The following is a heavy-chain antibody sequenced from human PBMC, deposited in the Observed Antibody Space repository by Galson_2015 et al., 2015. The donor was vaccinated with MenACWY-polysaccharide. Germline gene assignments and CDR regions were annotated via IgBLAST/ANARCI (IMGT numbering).Heavy chain of an antibody. CDR3: VRYWSIESCYSPAAFDA. J-gene: IGHJ3*01. Sequence: SLRLSCAASGFIFSSYEMNWVRQAPGKGLEWVSFIRRSGSTMYYADSVKGRFTLSRDNAKNSLHLQMNSLRAEDTAVYYCVRYWSIESCYSPAAFDAWGQGTMVTVSS. V-gene: IGHV3-48*03. D-gene: IGHD2-21*02. CDR2: IRRSGSTM. CDR1: GFIFSSYE.